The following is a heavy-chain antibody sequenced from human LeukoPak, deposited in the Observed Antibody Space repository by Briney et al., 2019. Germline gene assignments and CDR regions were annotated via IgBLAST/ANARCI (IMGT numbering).Heavy chain of an antibody. D-gene: IGHD2-21*02. CDR3: ARQKRPAYCGGDCYHYWYFDL. CDR1: GASISGSY. V-gene: IGHV4-59*08. J-gene: IGHJ2*01. Sequence: SETLSLTCTVSGASISGSYWSWIRQPPGKGLEWIGYIYYSGSTNYNPSLKSRVTISVDTSKNQFSLKLSSVTAADTAVYYCARQKRPAYCGGDCYHYWYFDLWGRGTLVTVSS. CDR2: IYYSGST.